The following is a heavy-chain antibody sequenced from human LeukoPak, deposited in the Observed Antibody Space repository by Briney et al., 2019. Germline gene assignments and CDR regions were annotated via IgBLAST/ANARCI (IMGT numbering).Heavy chain of an antibody. D-gene: IGHD6-6*01. V-gene: IGHV1-18*01. CDR3: ARDPRGVYLEQFVPLDY. CDR1: GYTFTSYG. CDR2: ISAYNGNT. J-gene: IGHJ4*02. Sequence: ASVKVSCKASGYTFTSYGISWVRQAPGQGLEWMGWISAYNGNTNYAQKLQGRVTMTTDTSTSTAYMELRSLRSDDTAVYYCARDPRGVYLEQFVPLDYWGQGTLVTVSS.